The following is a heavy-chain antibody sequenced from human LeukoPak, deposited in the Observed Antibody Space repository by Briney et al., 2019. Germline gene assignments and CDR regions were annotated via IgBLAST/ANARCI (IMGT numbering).Heavy chain of an antibody. CDR2: IYHSGST. V-gene: IGHV4-38-2*02. CDR1: GYSISSGYY. CDR3: ARVGPYYDSSGYYYFDY. J-gene: IGHJ4*02. Sequence: PSETLSLTCTVSGYSISSGYYWGWIRQPPGKGLEWIGSIYHSGSTYYNPSLKSRVTISVDTSKSQFSLKLSSVTAADTAVYYCARVGPYYDSSGYYYFDYWGQGTLVTVSS. D-gene: IGHD3-22*01.